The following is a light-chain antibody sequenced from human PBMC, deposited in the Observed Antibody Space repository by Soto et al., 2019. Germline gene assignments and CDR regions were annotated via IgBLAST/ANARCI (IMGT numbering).Light chain of an antibody. CDR1: TSNIGYNY. CDR2: KNS. J-gene: IGLJ2*01. Sequence: QSVLTQPPSASGAPGQRVTIPCSGSTSNIGYNYVSWYQQLPGTAPKLLIYKNSQRPSGVPDRFSGSKSGTSASLAISGPRSEDEADYYCATWDDTLTAVVFGGGTKLTVL. V-gene: IGLV1-47*01. CDR3: ATWDDTLTAVV.